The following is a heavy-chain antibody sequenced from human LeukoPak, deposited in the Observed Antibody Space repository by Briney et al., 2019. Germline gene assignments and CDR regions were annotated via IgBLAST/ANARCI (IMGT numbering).Heavy chain of an antibody. CDR3: ARTPSTAAGSDY. V-gene: IGHV1-2*02. J-gene: IGHJ4*02. CDR1: GYTFTGYY. CDR2: INPNSGGT. Sequence: ASVKVSCKASGYTFTGYYMHWVRQAPGQGLEWMGWINPNSGGTNYAQKFQGRVTMTRDTSISTAYMELSRLRSDDTAVYYCARTPSTAAGSDYWGQGTLVTVSS. D-gene: IGHD6-13*01.